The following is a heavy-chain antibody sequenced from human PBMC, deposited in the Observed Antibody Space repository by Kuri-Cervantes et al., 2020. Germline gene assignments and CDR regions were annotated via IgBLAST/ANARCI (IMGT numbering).Heavy chain of an antibody. J-gene: IGHJ4*02. CDR2: IWYDGSNK. CDR3: AKDKVGSLGFDC. Sequence: GESLKISCAASGFTFSSYGMHWVRQAPGKGLEWVAVIWYDGSNKYYADSVKGRFTISRDNSKDTLYLQMNSLRAEDTAVYYCAKDKVGSLGFDCWGQGTLVTVSS. D-gene: IGHD1-26*01. V-gene: IGHV3-33*06. CDR1: GFTFSSYG.